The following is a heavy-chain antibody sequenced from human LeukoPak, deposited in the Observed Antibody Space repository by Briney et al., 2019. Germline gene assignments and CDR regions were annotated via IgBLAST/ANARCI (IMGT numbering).Heavy chain of an antibody. Sequence: GASVKVSCKASGYTFTGYYMHWVRQSPGQGLEWMGWINPNSGGTNYAQKFQGRVTMTRDTSISTAYMELSRLRSDDTAVYYCARFVGYYYYGMDVWGQGTTVTVSS. CDR1: GYTFTGYY. CDR3: ARFVGYYYYGMDV. CDR2: INPNSGGT. V-gene: IGHV1-2*02. J-gene: IGHJ6*02. D-gene: IGHD3-16*02.